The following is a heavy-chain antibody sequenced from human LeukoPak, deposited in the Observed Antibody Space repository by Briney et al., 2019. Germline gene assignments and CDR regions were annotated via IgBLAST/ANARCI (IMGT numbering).Heavy chain of an antibody. D-gene: IGHD1-26*01. V-gene: IGHV4-34*01. CDR3: ARPHLGADNYWYFDL. J-gene: IGHJ2*01. Sequence: SETLSLTCAAYGGSFSDYYWTWLRQPPGRGLEWIGEINHRGRNNYSPSLTSRLTISVDTSKNQFSLKLSSVTAADTAVYYCARPHLGADNYWYFDLWGRGTLVTVSS. CDR2: INHRGRN. CDR1: GGSFSDYY.